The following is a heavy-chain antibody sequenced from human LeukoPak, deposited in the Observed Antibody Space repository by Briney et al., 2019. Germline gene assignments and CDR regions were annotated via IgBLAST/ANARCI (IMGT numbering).Heavy chain of an antibody. D-gene: IGHD1-14*01. CDR1: GYTFTSYD. V-gene: IGHV1-8*01. CDR2: MNPNSGNT. J-gene: IGHJ5*02. Sequence: ASVKVSCKASGYTFTSYDINWVRQATGQGLEWMGWMNPNSGNTGYAQKFQGRVTMTRNTSISTAYMELSSLRSEDTAVYYCARVRCDHTGNWFEPWGQGTLVTVSS. CDR3: ARVRCDHTGNWFEP.